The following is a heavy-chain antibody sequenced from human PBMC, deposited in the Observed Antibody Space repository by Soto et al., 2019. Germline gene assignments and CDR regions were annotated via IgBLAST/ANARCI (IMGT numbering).Heavy chain of an antibody. CDR1: GFTFSSYG. V-gene: IGHV3-33*01. CDR3: ARDYYKYYDSSGYYRSPAY. CDR2: IWYDGSNK. Sequence: QVQLVESGGGVVQPGRSLRLSCAASGFTFSSYGMHWVRQAPGKGLEWVAVIWYDGSNKYYADSVKGRFTISRDNSRNTLFLQMNSLRAEDTAVYYCARDYYKYYDSSGYYRSPAYWGQGTLVTVSS. J-gene: IGHJ4*02. D-gene: IGHD3-22*01.